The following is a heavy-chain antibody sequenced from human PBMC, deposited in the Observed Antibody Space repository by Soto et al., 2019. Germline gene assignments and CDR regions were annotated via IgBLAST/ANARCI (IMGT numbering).Heavy chain of an antibody. CDR3: ISMTTVTSFSDY. Sequence: EMQLVESGGGLVQPGGSLKLSCAASGFTFSASAMHWVRQASGKGLEWVGRIRSKANSYATTYAASVKGRFTISRDDSKNTAYLQMNSLKTEDTAVYYCISMTTVTSFSDYWGQGTLVTVSS. D-gene: IGHD4-17*01. CDR2: IRSKANSYAT. J-gene: IGHJ4*02. V-gene: IGHV3-73*01. CDR1: GFTFSASA.